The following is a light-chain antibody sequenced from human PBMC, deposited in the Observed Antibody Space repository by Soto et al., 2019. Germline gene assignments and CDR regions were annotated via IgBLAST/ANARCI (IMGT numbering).Light chain of an antibody. CDR2: DVS. Sequence: TQPASVSGSPGQSITISCTGTSSDVGGYNYVSWYQQHPGKAPKLMIFDVSNRPSGVSNRFSGSKSGNTASLTISGLQAEDEADYYCSSYTSSSRVVFGGGTKLTVL. V-gene: IGLV2-14*01. CDR1: SSDVGGYNY. J-gene: IGLJ2*01. CDR3: SSYTSSSRVV.